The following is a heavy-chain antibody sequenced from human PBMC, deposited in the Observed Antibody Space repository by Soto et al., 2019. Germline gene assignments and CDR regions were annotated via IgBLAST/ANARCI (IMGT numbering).Heavy chain of an antibody. CDR2: IGTAGDT. J-gene: IGHJ5*02. D-gene: IGHD3-3*01. CDR1: GFTFSSYD. CDR3: ARGSRFLEWFPFDP. Sequence: GGSLRLSCAASGFTFSSYDMHWVRQATGKGLEWVSAIGTAGDTYYPGSVKGRFTISRENAKNSLYLQMNSLRAGDTAVYYCARGSRFLEWFPFDPWGQGTLVTVSS. V-gene: IGHV3-13*01.